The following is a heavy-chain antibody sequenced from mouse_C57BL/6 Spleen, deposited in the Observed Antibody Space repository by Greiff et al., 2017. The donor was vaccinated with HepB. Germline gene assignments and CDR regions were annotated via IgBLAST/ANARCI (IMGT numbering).Heavy chain of an antibody. Sequence: QVQLKQPGAELVRPGSSVKLSCKASGYTFTSYWMHWVKQRPIQGLEWIGNIDPSDSETHYNQKFKDKATLTVDKSSSTAYMQLSSLTSEDSAVYYCARGDYYLYYFDYWGQGTTLTVSS. CDR3: ARGDYYLYYFDY. V-gene: IGHV1-52*01. J-gene: IGHJ2*01. D-gene: IGHD1-1*01. CDR2: IDPSDSET. CDR1: GYTFTSYW.